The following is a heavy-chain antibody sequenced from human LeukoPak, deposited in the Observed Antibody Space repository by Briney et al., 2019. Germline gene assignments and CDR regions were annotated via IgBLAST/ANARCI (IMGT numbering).Heavy chain of an antibody. CDR2: IIPIFGTA. CDR3: ARDMTTVTTLTY. V-gene: IGHV1-69*01. Sequence: SSVKVSCKASGGTFSRYAISWVRQAPGQGLEWMGGIIPIFGTANYAQKFQGRVTITADESSSTAYMELSSLRSEDTAVYYCARDMTTVTTLTYWGQGTLVTVSS. CDR1: GGTFSRYA. D-gene: IGHD4-17*01. J-gene: IGHJ4*02.